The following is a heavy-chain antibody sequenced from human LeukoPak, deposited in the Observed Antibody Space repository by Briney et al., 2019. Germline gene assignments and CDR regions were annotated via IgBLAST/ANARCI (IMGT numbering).Heavy chain of an antibody. V-gene: IGHV5-51*01. D-gene: IGHD4-23*01. Sequence: GESLKISCKGSGYSINNYWIGWVRQMPGKGLEWMGIIYPADSDIRYSPSFQGQVTISADKSISTAYLQWSSLKASDTAMYYCARRSSPRHDYGGNYGYWGQGTLVTVSS. CDR1: GYSINNYW. J-gene: IGHJ4*02. CDR3: ARRSSPRHDYGGNYGY. CDR2: IYPADSDI.